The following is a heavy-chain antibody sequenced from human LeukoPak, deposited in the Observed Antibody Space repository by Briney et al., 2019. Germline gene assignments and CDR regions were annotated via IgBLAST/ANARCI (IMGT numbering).Heavy chain of an antibody. CDR1: GYTFTSYG. V-gene: IGHV1-18*01. CDR3: ARGSIVGAKTLGFGAFDI. D-gene: IGHD1-26*01. Sequence: ASVKVSCKASGYTFTSYGISWVRQAPGQGLEWMGWISAFNGSTNYAQKLQGRVTMTTDTSTSTAYMELRSLRSEDTAVYYCARGSIVGAKTLGFGAFDIWGQGTMVTVSS. CDR2: ISAFNGST. J-gene: IGHJ3*02.